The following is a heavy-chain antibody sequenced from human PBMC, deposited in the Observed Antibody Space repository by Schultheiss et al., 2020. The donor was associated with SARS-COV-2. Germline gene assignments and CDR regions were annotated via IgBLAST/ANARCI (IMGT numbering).Heavy chain of an antibody. CDR3: ARVGLIAAAGTIYYYYGMDV. CDR1: GGSISSADNH. Sequence: SETLSLTCAVSGGSISSADNHWTWIRQPPGKGLEWIGNMYNTGRTNYNPSLKSRVTILIDTSNNHFSLMMTSVTAADTAVYFCARVGLIAAAGTIYYYYGMDVWGQGTTVTVSS. D-gene: IGHD6-13*01. CDR2: MYNTGRT. J-gene: IGHJ6*02. V-gene: IGHV4-61*03.